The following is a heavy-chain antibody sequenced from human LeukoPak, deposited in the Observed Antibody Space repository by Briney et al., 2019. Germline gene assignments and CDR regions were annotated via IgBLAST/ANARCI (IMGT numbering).Heavy chain of an antibody. V-gene: IGHV3-48*01. D-gene: IGHD3-3*01. J-gene: IGHJ4*02. CDR1: GFTFSSYS. Sequence: GGSLRLSCAAPGFTFSSYSMNWVRQAPGKGLEWVSYISSSSSTIYYADSVKGRFTISRDNAKNSLYLQMNSLRAEDTAVYYRARVESGYYPDYWDQGTLVTVSS. CDR3: ARVESGYYPDY. CDR2: ISSSSSTI.